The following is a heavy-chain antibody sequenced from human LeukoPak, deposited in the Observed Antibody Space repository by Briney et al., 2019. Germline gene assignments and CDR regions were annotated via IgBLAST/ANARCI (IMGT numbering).Heavy chain of an antibody. CDR3: ARDPLDCSGGRCSDY. J-gene: IGHJ4*02. V-gene: IGHV1-69*05. CDR1: GGTFSSYA. D-gene: IGHD2-15*01. CDR2: IIPIFGTA. Sequence: GALVKVSCKASGGTFSSYAISWVRQAPGQGLEWMGRIIPIFGTANYAQKFQGRVTITTDESTSTAYMELSSLRSEDTAVYYCARDPLDCSGGRCSDYWGQGTLVTVSS.